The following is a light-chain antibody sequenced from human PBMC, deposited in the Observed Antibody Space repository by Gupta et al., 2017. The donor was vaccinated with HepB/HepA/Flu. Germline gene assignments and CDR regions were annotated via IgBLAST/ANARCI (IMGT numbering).Light chain of an antibody. V-gene: IGLV2-11*01. CDR3: CSYAGSSLGSHVI. Sequence: QSALTQPRSVSGSPGQSVTISCTGTTSDVGGYKYVFWYQQHPGKAPKLMIYDVSKRPSGVPDRFSGSQSGNTASLTISGLQAEDEADYYCCSYAGSSLGSHVIFGGGTKLTVL. J-gene: IGLJ2*01. CDR2: DVS. CDR1: TSDVGGYKY.